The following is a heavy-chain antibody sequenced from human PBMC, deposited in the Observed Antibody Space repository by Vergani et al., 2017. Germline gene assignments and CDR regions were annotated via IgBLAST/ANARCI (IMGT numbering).Heavy chain of an antibody. CDR3: ARAGRITMIVVVITGAFDI. J-gene: IGHJ3*02. CDR1: GGSISSSSYY. D-gene: IGHD3-22*01. CDR2: IFYSGST. V-gene: IGHV4-39*07. Sequence: QLQLQESGPGLVKPSETLSLTCTVSGGSISSSSYYWGWIRQPPGKGLEWIGSIFYSGSTYYNPSLKSRVTISVDTSTNQFSLKLSSVTAADTAVYYCARAGRITMIVVVITGAFDIWGQGTMVTVSS.